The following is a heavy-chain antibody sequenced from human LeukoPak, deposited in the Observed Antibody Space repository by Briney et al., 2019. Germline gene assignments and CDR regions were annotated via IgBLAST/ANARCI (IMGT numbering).Heavy chain of an antibody. V-gene: IGHV3-23*01. CDR1: GFTFSNYD. Sequence: GGSLRLSCAASGFTFSNYDMGWVRQAPGKGLEWVSAISGRGDNTYYADSVKGRFTISRDNSRNTLWLQMNSLRAEDTAVYYCARFMGVTTSGSWGQGTLVTVSS. CDR3: ARFMGVTTSGS. J-gene: IGHJ5*02. D-gene: IGHD6-25*01. CDR2: ISGRGDNT.